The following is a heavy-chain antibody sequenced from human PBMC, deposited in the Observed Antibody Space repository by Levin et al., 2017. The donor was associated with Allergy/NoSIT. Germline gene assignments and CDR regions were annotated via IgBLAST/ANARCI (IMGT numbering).Heavy chain of an antibody. CDR1: GASISNSPDY. D-gene: IGHD5-12*01. Sequence: PSETLSLTCTVSGASISNSPDYWDWIRQAPGKGLEWIGDIHYTGSTDYYPSLKSRASISVDTSNNQFSLELTSVTAADTALYYCSRHSRHGGYCWGQGVLVTVAS. V-gene: IGHV4-39*01. CDR3: SRHSRHGGYC. J-gene: IGHJ4*02. CDR2: IHYTGST.